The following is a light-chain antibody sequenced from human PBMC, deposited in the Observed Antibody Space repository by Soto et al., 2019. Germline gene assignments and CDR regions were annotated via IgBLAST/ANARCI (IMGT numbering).Light chain of an antibody. CDR2: EVT. J-gene: IGLJ3*02. CDR3: SSYAASNHLYFV. Sequence: QSALTQPPSASGSPGQSVTISCTGTSSDVGGYNYVSWYQQYPGRAPKLMIYEVTKRPSGVPDRFSGSKSGNTASLTVSGLQAEDEADYYCSSYAASNHLYFVFGGGTKLTVL. CDR1: SSDVGGYNY. V-gene: IGLV2-8*01.